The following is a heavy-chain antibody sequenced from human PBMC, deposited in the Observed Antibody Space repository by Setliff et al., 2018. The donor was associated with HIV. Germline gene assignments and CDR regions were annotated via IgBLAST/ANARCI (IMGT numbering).Heavy chain of an antibody. J-gene: IGHJ5*02. Sequence: ASVKVSCKASGYTFTGYFMHWVRQAPGQGLEWMGWINPNSGATNYAQKFQGRVTMTRDTSISTAYMELSRLRSDDTAVYYCAREYDFWSGYSRYSPRNNWLDPWGQGTLVTVSS. V-gene: IGHV1-2*02. D-gene: IGHD3-3*01. CDR2: INPNSGAT. CDR3: AREYDFWSGYSRYSPRNNWLDP. CDR1: GYTFTGYF.